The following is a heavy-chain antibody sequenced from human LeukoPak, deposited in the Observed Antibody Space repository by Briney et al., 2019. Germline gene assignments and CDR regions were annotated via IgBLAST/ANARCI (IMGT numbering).Heavy chain of an antibody. V-gene: IGHV4-59*01. CDR2: IYYSGST. D-gene: IGHD5-24*01. Sequence: PSETLSLTCTVSGGSLTSYYWSWVRQPPGKGLEWIGYIYYSGSTSYNPSLRSRVAISVDTSKNQFSLKLSSVTAADTAVYYCARAISSGRNLDSWGQGTLVTVSS. CDR1: GGSLTSYY. CDR3: ARAISSGRNLDS. J-gene: IGHJ4*02.